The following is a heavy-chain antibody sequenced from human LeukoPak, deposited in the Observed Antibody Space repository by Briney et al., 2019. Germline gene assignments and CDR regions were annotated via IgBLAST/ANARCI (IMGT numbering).Heavy chain of an antibody. CDR1: GYTLTELS. CDR3: ATDLYGSGSYYTSY. V-gene: IGHV1-24*01. CDR2: FDPEDGET. D-gene: IGHD3-10*01. Sequence: ASVTVSCTVSGYTLTELSMHWVRQAPGKGLEWMGGFDPEDGETIYAQKFQGRVTMTEDTSTDTAYMELSSLRSEDTAVYYCATDLYGSGSYYTSYWGQGTLVTVSS. J-gene: IGHJ4*02.